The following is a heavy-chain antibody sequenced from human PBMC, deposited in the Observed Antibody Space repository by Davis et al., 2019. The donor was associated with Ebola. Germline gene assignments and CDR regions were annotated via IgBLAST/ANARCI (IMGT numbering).Heavy chain of an antibody. J-gene: IGHJ4*02. CDR1: GFTFSNFW. V-gene: IGHV3-74*01. D-gene: IGHD3-9*01. CDR2: INNDGSIT. Sequence: HTGGSLRLSCAASGFTFSNFWMHWVRQAPGKGLVCVSRINNDGSITNYADSVKGRFTISRDNSKNTLYLQMNSLRAEDTAVYYCVRGGYFDWLLYTLNFDYWGQGTLVTVSS. CDR3: VRGGYFDWLLYTLNFDY.